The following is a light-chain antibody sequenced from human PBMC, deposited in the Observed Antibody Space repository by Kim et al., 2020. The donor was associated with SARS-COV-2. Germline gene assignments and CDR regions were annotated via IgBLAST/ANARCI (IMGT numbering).Light chain of an antibody. V-gene: IGKV3-20*01. J-gene: IGKJ4*01. Sequence: SSPGKSATLSCRASQNVRSNFLAWYQQKPGQPPRLLIYDTSIRAIGIPDRFSGSGSGTDFTLTINRLEPEDFVVYFCQQYGSSPLTFGGGTKLEI. CDR3: QQYGSSPLT. CDR2: DTS. CDR1: QNVRSNF.